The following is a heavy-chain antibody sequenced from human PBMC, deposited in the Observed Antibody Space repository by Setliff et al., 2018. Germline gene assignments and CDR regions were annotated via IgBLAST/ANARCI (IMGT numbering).Heavy chain of an antibody. V-gene: IGHV4-28*01. CDR1: GYSIRSSDW. CDR2: VFYTGRT. D-gene: IGHD3-16*01. CDR3: ARLPNYVWGSPVDY. J-gene: IGHJ4*02. Sequence: SETLSLTCVVSGYSIRSSDWWAWIRQPPGKGLEWIGYVFYTGRTFYNPSLKSRVTISVDTSKNQFSLTLSSVTAADTAVYYCARLPNYVWGSPVDYWGQGTPVTVS.